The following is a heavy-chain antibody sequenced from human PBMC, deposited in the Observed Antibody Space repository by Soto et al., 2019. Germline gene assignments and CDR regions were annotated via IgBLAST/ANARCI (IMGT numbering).Heavy chain of an antibody. V-gene: IGHV1-18*01. CDR1: GYTFISFG. J-gene: IGHJ6*02. CDR2: ISPYNGNT. CDR3: ARPLDHYYYGMDV. Sequence: GASVKVSCKASGYTFISFGLIWVRQAPGQGLQWMGWISPYNGNTDYGQKFQGRVTMTTDTSSSTAYMELRSLRSDDTAIYDCARPLDHYYYGMDVWGQGTTVTVSS.